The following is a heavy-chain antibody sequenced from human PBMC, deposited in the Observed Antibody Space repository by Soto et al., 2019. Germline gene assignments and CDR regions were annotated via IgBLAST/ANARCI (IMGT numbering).Heavy chain of an antibody. Sequence: GASVKVSCKVSGYTLTELSMHWVRQAPGKGLEWMGGFDPEDGETIYAQKFQGRVTMTEDTSTDTAYMELSSLRSEDTAVYYCATGTYYYDSSGYSPFDYWGQGTLVTVSS. CDR2: FDPEDGET. CDR1: GYTLTELS. D-gene: IGHD3-22*01. J-gene: IGHJ4*02. V-gene: IGHV1-24*01. CDR3: ATGTYYYDSSGYSPFDY.